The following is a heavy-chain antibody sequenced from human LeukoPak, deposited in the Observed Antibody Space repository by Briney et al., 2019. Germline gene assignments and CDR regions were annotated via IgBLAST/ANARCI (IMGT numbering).Heavy chain of an antibody. J-gene: IGHJ5*02. CDR1: GYTFTGYY. Sequence: ASVKVSCKASGYTFTGYYMQWVRQAPGQGLEWMGWINPNSGGTNYAQKFQGRVTMTRDTSISTAYMELSRLRSDDTAVYYCARDPGSIAVAGTGDHWGQGTLVTVSS. CDR2: INPNSGGT. CDR3: ARDPGSIAVAGTGDH. V-gene: IGHV1-2*02. D-gene: IGHD6-19*01.